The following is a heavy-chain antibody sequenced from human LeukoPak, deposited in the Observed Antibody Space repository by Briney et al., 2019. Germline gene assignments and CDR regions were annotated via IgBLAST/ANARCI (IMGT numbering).Heavy chain of an antibody. CDR2: LSTSGSYI. V-gene: IGHV3-21*01. CDR1: GFIVSDFD. D-gene: IGHD3-3*01. J-gene: IGHJ5*02. Sequence: PGGSLRLSCAASGFIVSDFDMNWVRQAPGKGLEWVSYLSTSGSYIHYAESVKGRFTISRDAGNNSLYLQLDSLTVEDTAVFCARGNYDFAYDPWGQGTLVTVSS. CDR3: ARGNYDFAYDP.